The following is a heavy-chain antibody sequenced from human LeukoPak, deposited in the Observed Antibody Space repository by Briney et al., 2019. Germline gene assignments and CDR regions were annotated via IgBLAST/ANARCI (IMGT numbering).Heavy chain of an antibody. CDR3: ARVPIPPYYDILTGYYGYDAFDI. J-gene: IGHJ3*02. V-gene: IGHV4-4*02. CDR2: IYHSGST. Sequence: GTLSLTCAVSGGSISSSNWWSWVRQPPGKGLEWIGEIYHSGSTNYNPSLKSRVTISVDKSKNQFSLKLSSVTAADTAVYYCARVPIPPYYDILTGYYGYDAFDIWGQGTMVTVSS. CDR1: GGSISSSNW. D-gene: IGHD3-9*01.